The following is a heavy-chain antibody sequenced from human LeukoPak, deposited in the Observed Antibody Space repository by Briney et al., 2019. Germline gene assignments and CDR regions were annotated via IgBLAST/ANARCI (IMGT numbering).Heavy chain of an antibody. Sequence: PSETLSLTCTVSGGSISSHYWSWIRQPPGKGLEWIGYIYYSGSTNYNPSLKSRVTISVDTSKNQFSLKLSSVTAADTAVYFCSRDYYDFWTGYSYTLEHWGQGTLVTVSS. CDR2: IYYSGST. D-gene: IGHD3-3*01. CDR1: GGSISSHY. V-gene: IGHV4-59*11. CDR3: SRDYYDFWTGYSYTLEH. J-gene: IGHJ4*02.